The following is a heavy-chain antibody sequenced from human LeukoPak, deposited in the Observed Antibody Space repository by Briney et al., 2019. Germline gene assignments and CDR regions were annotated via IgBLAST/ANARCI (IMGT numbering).Heavy chain of an antibody. V-gene: IGHV3-48*01. Sequence: GGSLRLSCAASGFTFSTYSMNWVRQAPGKGLEWVSYISSSSTIYYADSVKGRFTISRDNAKNSLYLQMNSLRAEDTAVYYCARDNDVYSSGRYGYKYYFDYWGQGTLVTVSS. J-gene: IGHJ4*02. CDR2: ISSSSTI. CDR1: GFTFSTYS. CDR3: ARDNDVYSSGRYGYKYYFDY. D-gene: IGHD6-19*01.